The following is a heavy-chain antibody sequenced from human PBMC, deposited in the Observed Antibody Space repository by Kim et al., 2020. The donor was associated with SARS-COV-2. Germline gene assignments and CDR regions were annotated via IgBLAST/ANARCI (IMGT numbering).Heavy chain of an antibody. CDR2: IKSKTDGGTT. CDR3: TTGGLNYDSSGYDY. D-gene: IGHD3-22*01. V-gene: IGHV3-15*01. CDR1: GFTFSNAW. J-gene: IGHJ4*02. Sequence: GGSLRRSCAASGFTFSNAWMSWVRQAPGKGLEWVGRIKSKTDGGTTDYAAPVKGRFTISRDDSKNTLYLQMNSLKTEDTAVYYCTTGGLNYDSSGYDYWGQGTLVPVYS.